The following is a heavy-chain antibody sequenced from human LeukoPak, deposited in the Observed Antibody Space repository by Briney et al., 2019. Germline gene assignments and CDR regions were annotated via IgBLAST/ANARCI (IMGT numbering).Heavy chain of an antibody. V-gene: IGHV1-2*02. CDR2: ISPTNGDT. D-gene: IGHD1-7*01. CDR1: GYIFTANY. Sequence: GASVKVSCKTSGYIFTANYIHWVRQAPGQGLEWMGWISPTNGDTRYAQKFQGMVAMTRDTSISTGYMELSRLRSDDTAVYYCVRDGLHWDYDYWGQGTLVAVSS. CDR3: VRDGLHWDYDY. J-gene: IGHJ4*02.